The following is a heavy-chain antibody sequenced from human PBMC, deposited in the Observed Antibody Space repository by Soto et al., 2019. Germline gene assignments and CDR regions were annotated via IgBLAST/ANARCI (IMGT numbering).Heavy chain of an antibody. D-gene: IGHD4-17*01. CDR1: GYSFTSYW. CDR3: ARQTVTTYYYYGMDV. J-gene: IGHJ6*02. CDR2: IYPGDSDT. Sequence: GESLKISCKGSGYSFTSYWIGWVRQMPGKGLEWMGIIYPGDSDTRYSPSFQGQVTISADKSISTAYLQWSSLKASDTAMYYCARQTVTTYYYYGMDVWGQGTTVTVSS. V-gene: IGHV5-51*01.